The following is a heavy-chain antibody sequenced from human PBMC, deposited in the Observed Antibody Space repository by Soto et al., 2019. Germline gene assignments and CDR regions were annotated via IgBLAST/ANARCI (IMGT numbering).Heavy chain of an antibody. CDR3: ARDARESEYMSSSWYYFDY. D-gene: IGHD6-13*01. CDR2: ISYDGSNK. Sequence: PAWSLRLSCAASGFTFSIYAMHLVRQAPGKGQEWVAVISYDGSNKYYADSVKGRFTISRDNSKNTLYLQMNSLRAEDTAVYYCARDARESEYMSSSWYYFDYWGQGTLVTVSS. J-gene: IGHJ4*02. CDR1: GFTFSIYA. V-gene: IGHV3-30-3*01.